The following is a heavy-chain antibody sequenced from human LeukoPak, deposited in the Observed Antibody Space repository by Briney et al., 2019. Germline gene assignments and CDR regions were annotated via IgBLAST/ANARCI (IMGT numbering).Heavy chain of an antibody. V-gene: IGHV4-59*01. D-gene: IGHD3-22*01. Sequence: PSETLSLTCTVSGGSISSCYWSWIRQPPGKGLEWIGYIYYSGSTNYNPPLKSRVTISVDTSKNQFSLKLSSVTAADTAVYYCARIYYDSSGYYYVDYWGQGTLVTVSS. CDR1: GGSISSCY. CDR2: IYYSGST. CDR3: ARIYYDSSGYYYVDY. J-gene: IGHJ4*02.